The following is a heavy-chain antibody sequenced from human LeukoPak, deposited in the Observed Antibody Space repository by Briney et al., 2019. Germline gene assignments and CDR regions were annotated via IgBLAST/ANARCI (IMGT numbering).Heavy chain of an antibody. CDR3: AHSSYSSSWLLDY. Sequence: GGSLRLSCAASGFTFSSYSMNWVRQAPGKGLEWVSSISSSSSYIYYADSVKGRFTISRDNAKNSLYLQMNSLRAEDTAVYYCAHSSYSSSWLLDYWGQGTLVTVSS. CDR2: ISSSSSYI. D-gene: IGHD6-13*01. V-gene: IGHV3-21*01. CDR1: GFTFSSYS. J-gene: IGHJ4*02.